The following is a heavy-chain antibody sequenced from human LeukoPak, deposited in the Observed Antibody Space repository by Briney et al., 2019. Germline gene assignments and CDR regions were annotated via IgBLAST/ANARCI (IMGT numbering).Heavy chain of an antibody. CDR2: IYYSGST. Sequence: SETLSLTCTVSGGSISSSSYYWGWIRQPPGKGLEWIGSIYYSGSTNYNPSLKSRVTISVDKSKNQFSLKLSSVTAADTAVYYCARDRQSGSYYFDYWGQGTLVTVSS. D-gene: IGHD2-15*01. J-gene: IGHJ4*02. CDR1: GGSISSSSYY. V-gene: IGHV4-39*07. CDR3: ARDRQSGSYYFDY.